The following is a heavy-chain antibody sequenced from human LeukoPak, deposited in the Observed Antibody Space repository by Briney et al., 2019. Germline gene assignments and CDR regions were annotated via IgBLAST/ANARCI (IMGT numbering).Heavy chain of an antibody. CDR2: MSGSGDSI. Sequence: PRGSLRLSRAASGFTPRDYYISCVRQAPRKRLWWGSGMSGSGDSIFYADSVKGRFTISRDNSKTTLYVQMNSLRAEDTAVYYCAKSFLTGYSLFDSWGQGTLVTVSS. CDR3: AKSFLTGYSLFDS. CDR1: GFTPRDYY. D-gene: IGHD3-9*01. V-gene: IGHV3-23*01. J-gene: IGHJ4*02.